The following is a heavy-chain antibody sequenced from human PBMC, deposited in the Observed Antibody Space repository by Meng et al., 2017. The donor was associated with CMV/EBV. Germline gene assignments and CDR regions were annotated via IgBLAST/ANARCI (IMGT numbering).Heavy chain of an antibody. Sequence: GESLKISCAASGFTFSSYSMNWVRQAPGKGLEWVSYISSSSSTIYYADSVKGRFTISRDNAKNSLYLQMSSLRAEDTAVYYCARLDPGPLFCSSTSCYGGFGMDVWGQGTTVTVSS. J-gene: IGHJ6*02. CDR1: GFTFSSYS. D-gene: IGHD2-2*01. CDR3: ARLDPGPLFCSSTSCYGGFGMDV. V-gene: IGHV3-48*04. CDR2: ISSSSSTI.